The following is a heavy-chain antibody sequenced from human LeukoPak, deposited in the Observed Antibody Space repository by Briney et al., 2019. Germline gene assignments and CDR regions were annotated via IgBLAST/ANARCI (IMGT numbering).Heavy chain of an antibody. CDR3: ARDRSYGDYTTPSFDY. CDR2: ISSSSSTI. V-gene: IGHV3-48*01. Sequence: PGGSLRLSCAASEFSVGSNYMTWVRQAPGKGLEWVSYISSSSSTIYYADSVKGRFTISRDNAKNSLYLQMNSLRAEDTAVYYCARDRSYGDYTTPSFDYWGQGTLATVSS. CDR1: EFSVGSNY. D-gene: IGHD4-17*01. J-gene: IGHJ4*02.